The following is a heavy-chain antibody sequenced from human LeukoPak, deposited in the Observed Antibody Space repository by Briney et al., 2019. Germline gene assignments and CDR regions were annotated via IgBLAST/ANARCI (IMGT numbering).Heavy chain of an antibody. CDR3: ARQFYYYDSSGYYTYYYYYYMDV. J-gene: IGHJ6*03. Sequence: PGGSLRLSCAASGFSFSTYTMNWVRQAPGKGLEWVSSISSNSIYIYYADSVKGRFTISRDNAKNSLYLQMNSLRAEDTAVYYCARQFYYYDSSGYYTYYYYYYMDVWGKGTTVTVSS. CDR1: GFSFSTYT. D-gene: IGHD3-22*01. CDR2: ISSNSIYI. V-gene: IGHV3-21*06.